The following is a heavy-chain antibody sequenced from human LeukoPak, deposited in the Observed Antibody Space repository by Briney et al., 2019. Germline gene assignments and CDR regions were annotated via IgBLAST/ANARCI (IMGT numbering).Heavy chain of an antibody. V-gene: IGHV1-8*01. CDR1: GYTFTSYD. D-gene: IGHD2-2*01. Sequence: ASVKVSCKASGYTFTSYDINWVRQATGQGLEWMGWMNPNSGNTGYAQKFQGRVTMTRNTSISTAYMELSSLRSEDTAVYYCARRPYCSSTSCWGDDYWGQGTLVTFSS. J-gene: IGHJ4*02. CDR2: MNPNSGNT. CDR3: ARRPYCSSTSCWGDDY.